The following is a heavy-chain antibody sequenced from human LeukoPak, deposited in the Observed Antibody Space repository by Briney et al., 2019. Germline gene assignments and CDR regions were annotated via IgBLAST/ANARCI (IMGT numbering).Heavy chain of an antibody. CDR1: GFTFSSYA. V-gene: IGHV3-23*01. J-gene: IGHJ6*02. Sequence: GGSLRPSCAASGFTFSSYAMSWVRQAPGKGLEWVSAISGSGGSTYYADSVKGRFTISRDNSKNTLYLQMNSLRAEDTAVYYCAKDSYSSSSGYYYYGMDVWGQGTTVTVSS. CDR2: ISGSGGST. CDR3: AKDSYSSSSGYYYYGMDV. D-gene: IGHD6-6*01.